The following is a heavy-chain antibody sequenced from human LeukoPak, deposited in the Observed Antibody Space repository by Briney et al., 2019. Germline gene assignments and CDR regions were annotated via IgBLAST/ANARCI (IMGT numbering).Heavy chain of an antibody. D-gene: IGHD6-13*01. CDR1: GYTFTGYY. CDR2: INPNSGGT. V-gene: IGHV1-2*06. J-gene: IGHJ4*02. CDR3: ARDTAAPGESLV. Sequence: ASVKVSCKASGYTFTGYYMHWVRQAPGQGLEWMGRINPNSGGTNYAQKFQGRVTITADESTSTAYMELSSLRSEDTAVYYCARDTAAPGESLVWGQGTLVTVSS.